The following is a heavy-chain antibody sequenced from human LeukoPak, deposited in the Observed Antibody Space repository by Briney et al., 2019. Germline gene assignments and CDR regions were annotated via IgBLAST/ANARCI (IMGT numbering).Heavy chain of an antibody. CDR2: ISYDGSNT. CDR1: GVTFSGYA. Sequence: PGGSLRLSCAASGVTFSGYAMHWGREAPGKGLEWVAVISYDGSNTYYADSVKGRFTISRDNSKNTLYLQMNSLRAEDTAVYYCARAMKLARAAAGTGDYWGQGTLVTVSS. CDR3: ARAMKLARAAAGTGDY. J-gene: IGHJ4*02. D-gene: IGHD6-13*01. V-gene: IGHV3-30-3*01.